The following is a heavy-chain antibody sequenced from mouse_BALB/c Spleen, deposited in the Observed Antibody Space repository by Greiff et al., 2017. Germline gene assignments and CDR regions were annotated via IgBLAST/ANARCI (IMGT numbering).Heavy chain of an antibody. CDR3: ARDRGYSNYYYAMDY. CDR1: GFTFSDYY. CDR2: ISDGGSYT. Sequence: EVKLMESGGGLVKPGGSLKLSCAASGFTFSDYYMYWVRQTPEKRLEWVATISDGGSYTYYPDSVKGRFTISRDNAKNNLYLQMSSLKSEDTAMYYCARDRGYSNYYYAMDYWGQGTSVTVSS. J-gene: IGHJ4*01. D-gene: IGHD2-14*01. V-gene: IGHV5-4*02.